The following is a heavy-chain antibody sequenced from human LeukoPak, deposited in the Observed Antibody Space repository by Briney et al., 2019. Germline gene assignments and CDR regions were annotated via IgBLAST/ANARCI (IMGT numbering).Heavy chain of an antibody. CDR1: GGSISDYY. J-gene: IGHJ6*03. CDR3: ARGDFCSKSNCYHRPMDV. D-gene: IGHD3-3*01. V-gene: IGHV4-59*01. CDR2: IYYSGST. Sequence: SETLSLTCTVSGGSISDYYWNWSRQPPGKGLEWIGYIYYSGSTTYNPSLKSRVTMSVDTAKNQFSLKLRSVTAADTAVYYCARGDFCSKSNCYHRPMDVWGKGTTVTVSS.